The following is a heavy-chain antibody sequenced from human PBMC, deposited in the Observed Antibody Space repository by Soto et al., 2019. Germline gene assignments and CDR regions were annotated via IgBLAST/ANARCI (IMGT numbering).Heavy chain of an antibody. D-gene: IGHD3-9*01. CDR3: AKDMNDILTGYCYDY. CDR2: ISWNSGSI. V-gene: IGHV3-9*01. Sequence: EVQLGECGGGLVQPGGSLRLSCAASGFTFDDYAMHWVRQAPGKGLEWVSGISWNSGSIGYADSVKGRFTISRDNAKNSLYLQMNSLRAEDTALYYCAKDMNDILTGYCYDYWGQGTLVTVSS. J-gene: IGHJ4*02. CDR1: GFTFDDYA.